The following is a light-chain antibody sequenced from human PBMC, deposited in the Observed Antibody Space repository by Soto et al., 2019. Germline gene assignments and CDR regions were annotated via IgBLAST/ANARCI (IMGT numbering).Light chain of an antibody. CDR2: DTS. CDR1: QSIAGY. V-gene: IGKV3-11*01. J-gene: IGKJ5*01. CDR3: QQRSNWPPIT. Sequence: EIRLTQSPATLSLSQGERATLSCRASQSIAGYLAWYQKKPGQAPRLLIYDTSNRVTGVPARFSGSGSGTDFTLSISSLEPEDFAVYYCQQRSNWPPITFGQGTRLEIK.